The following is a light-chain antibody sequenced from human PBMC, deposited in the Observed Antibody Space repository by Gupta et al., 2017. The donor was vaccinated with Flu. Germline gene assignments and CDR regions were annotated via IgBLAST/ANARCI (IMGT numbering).Light chain of an antibody. Sequence: SYDLTQPPSVSVSPGQTASLTCSGDKLGDVYVSWYQQRPGQSPVLVMFRDTQRPSGSPDRFSGSNSATTATLTIRETQAMDENDYDCQAWDRGTCGFGGGTKLTVL. CDR2: RDT. V-gene: IGLV3-1*01. CDR3: QAWDRGTCG. CDR1: KLGDVY. J-gene: IGLJ2*01.